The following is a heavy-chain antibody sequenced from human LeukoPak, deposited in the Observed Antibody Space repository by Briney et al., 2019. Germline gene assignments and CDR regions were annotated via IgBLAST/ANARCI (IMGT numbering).Heavy chain of an antibody. V-gene: IGHV3-30*02. J-gene: IGHJ5*02. CDR3: AKDNPIEEVPGLGPGS. Sequence: GGSLRLSCAASGFTFSSSGMHWVRQAPGKGLEWVAFIRYDGSDKFYADSMKGRFTISRDNSKNTLYLQLYSLRTDDTAVYYCAKDNPIEEVPGLGPGSWGQGTLVTVSS. CDR1: GFTFSSSG. CDR2: IRYDGSDK. D-gene: IGHD2-2*01.